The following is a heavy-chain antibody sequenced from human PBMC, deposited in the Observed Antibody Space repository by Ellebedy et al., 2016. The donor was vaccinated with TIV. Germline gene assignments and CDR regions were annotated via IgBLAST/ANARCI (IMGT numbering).Heavy chain of an antibody. V-gene: IGHV1-8*01. J-gene: IGHJ6*02. CDR3: ARDGARLYSSSWLERLRMDV. CDR2: MNPNSGNT. CDR1: GYTFTSYD. Sequence: ASVKVSXXASGYTFTSYDINWVRQATGQGLEWMGWMNPNSGNTGYAQKFQGRVTMTRNTSISTAYMELSSLRSEDTAVYYCARDGARLYSSSWLERLRMDVWGQGTTVTVSS. D-gene: IGHD6-13*01.